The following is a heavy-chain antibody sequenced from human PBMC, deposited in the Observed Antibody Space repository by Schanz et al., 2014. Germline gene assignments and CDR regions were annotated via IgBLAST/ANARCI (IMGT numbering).Heavy chain of an antibody. CDR2: IDRDGGHT. V-gene: IGHV3-43*01. CDR1: GFSFDDYT. Sequence: EVQLVESGGVVAQPGGSLRLSCAASGFSFDDYTMHWVRQAPGKGLEWVSLIDRDGGHTYYADSVKGRFTISRDNSKNSLYLHMNSLTAEDTAVYYCASENWWSVDYWGQGTLVAVSS. J-gene: IGHJ4*02. D-gene: IGHD2-15*01. CDR3: ASENWWSVDY.